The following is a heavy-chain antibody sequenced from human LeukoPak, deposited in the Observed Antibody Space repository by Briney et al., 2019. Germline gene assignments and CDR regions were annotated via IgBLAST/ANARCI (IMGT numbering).Heavy chain of an antibody. Sequence: ASVKVSCKASGYTFTGYYIHWVRQAPGQGLEWMGWITPNSGGTNYAQKCQGRVTMTRDTSISTVYMELSRLRSDDTAVYYCARDRTDYYDSNAYYPNWFDPWGQGTLVTVSS. D-gene: IGHD3-22*01. J-gene: IGHJ5*02. V-gene: IGHV1-2*02. CDR3: ARDRTDYYDSNAYYPNWFDP. CDR1: GYTFTGYY. CDR2: ITPNSGGT.